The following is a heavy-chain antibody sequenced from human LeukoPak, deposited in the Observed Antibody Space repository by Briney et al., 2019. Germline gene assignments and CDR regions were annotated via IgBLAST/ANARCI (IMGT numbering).Heavy chain of an antibody. CDR2: ISSSSSYI. CDR3: ARDQITTVTTWDY. CDR1: GFTFSSYS. Sequence: GGSLRLSCAASGFTFSSYSMNWVRQAPGKGLEWVSSISSSSSYIYYAGSVKGRFTISRDNAKNSLYLQMNSLRAEDTAVYYCARDQITTVTTWDYWGQGTLVTVSS. J-gene: IGHJ4*02. D-gene: IGHD4-11*01. V-gene: IGHV3-21*01.